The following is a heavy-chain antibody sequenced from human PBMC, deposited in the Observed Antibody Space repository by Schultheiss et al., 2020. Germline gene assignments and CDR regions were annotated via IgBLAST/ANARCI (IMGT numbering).Heavy chain of an antibody. CDR2: ISYDGSNK. V-gene: IGHV3-33*05. J-gene: IGHJ3*02. CDR1: GFTFSSYG. D-gene: IGHD6-19*01. Sequence: GGSLRLSCAASGFTFSSYGMHWVRQAPGKGLEWVAVISYDGSNKYYADSVKGRFTISRDNSKNTLYLQMNSLRAEDTAVYYCARDLLGWYGAFDIWGQGTMVTVSS. CDR3: ARDLLGWYGAFDI.